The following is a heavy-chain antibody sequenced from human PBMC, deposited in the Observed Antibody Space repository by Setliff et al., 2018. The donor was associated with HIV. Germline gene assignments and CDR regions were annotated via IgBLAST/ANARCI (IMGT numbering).Heavy chain of an antibody. CDR1: GGSINNHY. V-gene: IGHV4-4*07. D-gene: IGHD3-9*01. Sequence: PSQTLSLTCVVSGGSINNHYWSWIRPPAGKELAWIGRIYTSGSTNYNPSLKRRVTMSGDTSKNHFSLKLRSVTAADTAVYYCARGFTHYDIMTGYPRAPYYYYYMDGWGKGTTVTVSS. CDR2: IYTSGST. CDR3: ARGFTHYDIMTGYPRAPYYYYYMDG. J-gene: IGHJ6*03.